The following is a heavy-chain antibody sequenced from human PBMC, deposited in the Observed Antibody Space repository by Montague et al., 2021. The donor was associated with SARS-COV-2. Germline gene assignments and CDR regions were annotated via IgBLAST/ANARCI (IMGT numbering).Heavy chain of an antibody. CDR3: ARGIISMNMAVVARLGGIYYFDS. J-gene: IGHJ4*02. CDR1: GGSFSNYY. D-gene: IGHD3-22*01. CDR2: SNHRGST. Sequence: SETLSLTCAVSGGSFSNYYWSWIRQPPGKGLEWIGDSNHRGSTNYNPSFKSRVTISVDTSKTQFSLKLSSVTAAVTAVYYCARGIISMNMAVVARLGGIYYFDSWGQGALVAVSS. V-gene: IGHV4-34*01.